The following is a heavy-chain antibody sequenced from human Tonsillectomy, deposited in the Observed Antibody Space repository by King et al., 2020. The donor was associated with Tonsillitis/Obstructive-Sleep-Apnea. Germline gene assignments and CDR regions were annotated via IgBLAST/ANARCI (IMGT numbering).Heavy chain of an antibody. Sequence: VQLVESGGGLVQPGGSLRLSCAASGFTFSSYWMHWVRQAPGKGRVWVSRINSDGSSKRDADAVKGRFTNSRDNAKNTLYLQVNSLRAEDTAVYYCARDLAAAGTYDYWGQGTLVTVSS. CDR2: INSDGSSK. V-gene: IGHV3-74*01. CDR3: ARDLAAAGTYDY. J-gene: IGHJ4*02. CDR1: GFTFSSYW. D-gene: IGHD6-13*01.